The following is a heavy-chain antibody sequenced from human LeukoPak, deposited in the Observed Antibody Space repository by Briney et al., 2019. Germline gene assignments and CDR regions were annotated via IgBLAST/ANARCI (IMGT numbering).Heavy chain of an antibody. Sequence: GGSLRLSCVASGFTFSSYGMHWVRQAPGKGLEWVAFISYDGSNENIADSVKGRFIISRDNSKNTLYLQMNSLRAEDTAVYYCVRGNDYGGPHYWGQGTLVTVSS. CDR1: GFTFSSYG. J-gene: IGHJ4*02. CDR2: ISYDGSNE. V-gene: IGHV3-30*03. D-gene: IGHD4-23*01. CDR3: VRGNDYGGPHY.